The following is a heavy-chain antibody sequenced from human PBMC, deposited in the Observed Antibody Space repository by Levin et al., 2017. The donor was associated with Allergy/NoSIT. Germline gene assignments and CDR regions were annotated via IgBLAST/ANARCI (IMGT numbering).Heavy chain of an antibody. CDR2: ISGSGGST. CDR3: AKVRDDILTGYDY. CDR1: GFTFSSYA. Sequence: LAGGSLRLSCAASGFTFSSYAMSWVRQAPGKGLEWVSAISGSGGSTYYADSVKGRFTISRDNSKNTLYLQMNSLRAEDTAVYYCAKVRDDILTGYDYWGQGTLVTVSS. J-gene: IGHJ4*02. D-gene: IGHD3-9*01. V-gene: IGHV3-23*01.